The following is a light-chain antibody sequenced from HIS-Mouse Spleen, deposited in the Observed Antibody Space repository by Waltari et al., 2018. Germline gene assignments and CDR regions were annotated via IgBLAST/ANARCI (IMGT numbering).Light chain of an antibody. J-gene: IGLJ1*01. Sequence: QSALTQPPSASGSPGQSVTISCTGTSSDVGGYNYAFWYQHHPSKAPKLMIYDGSKRPSWVPSRFSGSKSGNTASLTVSGLQAEDEADYYCSSYAGSNNSLYVFGTGTKVTVL. CDR1: SSDVGGYNY. CDR3: SSYAGSNNSLYV. CDR2: DGS. V-gene: IGLV2-8*01.